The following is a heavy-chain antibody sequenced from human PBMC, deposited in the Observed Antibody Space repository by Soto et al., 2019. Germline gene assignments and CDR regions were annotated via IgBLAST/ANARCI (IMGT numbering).Heavy chain of an antibody. V-gene: IGHV1-18*01. CDR1: GYTFSNYG. J-gene: IGHJ2*01. D-gene: IGHD2-2*01. Sequence: QVRLVQSGGEVKNPGASVKVSCKASGYTFSNYGITWVRQAPGQGLEWMGWINGYNGDANYAQNLQGRVTVTTDTSTNTVYMEVRSLRFDDTAVYYCARDLRSTDYYFDLWGRGTLVIVSS. CDR2: INGYNGDA. CDR3: ARDLRSTDYYFDL.